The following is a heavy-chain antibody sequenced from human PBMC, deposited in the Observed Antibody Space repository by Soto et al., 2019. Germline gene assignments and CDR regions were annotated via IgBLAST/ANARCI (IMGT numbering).Heavy chain of an antibody. V-gene: IGHV2-5*02. J-gene: IGHJ4*02. CDR1: GFSLSTSGVG. CDR3: AHISPGSYFFNPILPPFDH. Sequence: SGPTLVNPTQTLTLTCTFSGFSLSTSGVGVGWIRQPPGKALEWLALIYWDDDKRYSPSLKSRLTITKDTSKNQVVLTMTNMDPVDTATYYCAHISPGSYFFNPILPPFDHWGQATLVTVSS. D-gene: IGHD3-10*01. CDR2: IYWDDDK.